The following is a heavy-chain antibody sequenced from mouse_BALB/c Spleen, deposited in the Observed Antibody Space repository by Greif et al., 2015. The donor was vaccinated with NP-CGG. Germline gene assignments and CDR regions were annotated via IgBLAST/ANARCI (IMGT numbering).Heavy chain of an antibody. CDR1: GFTFTDYY. CDR2: IRNKANGYTT. J-gene: IGHJ1*01. Sequence: EVKLMDSGGGLVQPGGSLRLSCATSGFTFTDYYMSWVRQPPGKALEWLGFIRNKANGYTTEYSASVKGRFTTSRDDSQSILYLQMNPLRAEDSATYYCARRAYGSSYWYFDVWGAGTTVTVSS. CDR3: ARRAYGSSYWYFDV. V-gene: IGHV7-3*02. D-gene: IGHD1-1*01.